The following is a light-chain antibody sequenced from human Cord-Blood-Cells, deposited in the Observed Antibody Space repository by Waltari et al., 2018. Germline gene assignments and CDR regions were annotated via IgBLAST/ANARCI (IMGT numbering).Light chain of an antibody. CDR1: QSVSSY. CDR2: DAS. CDR3: QQRSNWPPT. Sequence: IVLTHSPAPLSMSPAERATLSCRASQSVSSYLAWYQQKPGQAPRLLIYDASNRATGIPARFSGSGSGTDFTLTISSLEPEDFAIYYCQQRSNWPPTFGQGTKVEIK. V-gene: IGKV3-11*01. J-gene: IGKJ1*01.